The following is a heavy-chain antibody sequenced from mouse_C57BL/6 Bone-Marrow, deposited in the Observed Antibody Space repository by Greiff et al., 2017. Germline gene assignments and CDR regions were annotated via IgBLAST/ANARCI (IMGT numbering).Heavy chain of an antibody. CDR2: IYPGSGST. Sequence: QVQLQQPGAELVKPGASVKMSCKASGYTFTSYWITWVKQRPGQGLEWIGDIYPGSGSTNYNEKFKSKATLTVDTSSSTAYMQLSSLTSEDSAVYYCARILLYMGWGYYAMDYWGQGTSVTVSS. CDR1: GYTFTSYW. J-gene: IGHJ4*01. V-gene: IGHV1-55*01. D-gene: IGHD1-3*01. CDR3: ARILLYMGWGYYAMDY.